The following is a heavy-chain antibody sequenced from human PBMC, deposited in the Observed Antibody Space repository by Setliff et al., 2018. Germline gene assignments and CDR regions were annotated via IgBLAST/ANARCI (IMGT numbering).Heavy chain of an antibody. CDR3: ARMSGFQYMDV. Sequence: ASETLSLTCSVSDDSISSRRYYWGWFRQPAGKELEWIGQIYTSWSTNYNPSLKSRVTISLDTSKNQFSLSLSSVTAADTAVYYCARMSGFQYMDVWGKGTTVTVSS. J-gene: IGHJ6*03. V-gene: IGHV4-61*09. CDR1: DDSISSRRYY. D-gene: IGHD3-3*01. CDR2: IYTSWST.